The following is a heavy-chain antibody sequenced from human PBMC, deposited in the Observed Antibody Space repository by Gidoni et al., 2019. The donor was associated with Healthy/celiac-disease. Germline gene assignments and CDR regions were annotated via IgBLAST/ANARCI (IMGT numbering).Heavy chain of an antibody. CDR2: IYYSGST. V-gene: IGHV4-39*07. CDR1: GGSISSSSYY. J-gene: IGHJ1*01. Sequence: QLQLQESGPGLVKPSETLSLTCTVSGGSISSSSYYWGWISQPPGKGLEWLGSIYYSGSTYYNPSLKSRVTISVDTSKNQFSLKLSSVTAADTAVYYCARGDWSEYFQHWGQGTLVTVSS. CDR3: ARGDWSEYFQH. D-gene: IGHD2-21*01.